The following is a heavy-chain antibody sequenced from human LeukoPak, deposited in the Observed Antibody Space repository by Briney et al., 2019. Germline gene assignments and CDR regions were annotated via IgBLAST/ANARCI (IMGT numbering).Heavy chain of an antibody. CDR2: IKQDGSEK. J-gene: IGHJ4*02. D-gene: IGHD3-10*01. CDR3: ARGLEYSFGSGNRGLWFDIDY. CDR1: GFTFSNYW. Sequence: PGGSLRLSCAASGFTFSNYWMSWVRQAPGKGLEWVANIKQDGSEKYYVDSVKGRFTISRDNSKNTLYLQMNSLRPEDTAVYYCARGLEYSFGSGNRGLWFDIDYWGQGTLVTVSS. V-gene: IGHV3-7*04.